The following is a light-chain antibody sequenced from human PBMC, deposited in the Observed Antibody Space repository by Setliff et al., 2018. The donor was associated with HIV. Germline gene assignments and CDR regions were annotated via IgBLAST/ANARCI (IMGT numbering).Light chain of an antibody. CDR1: SSDVGGHNY. Sequence: QSVLTQPASVSGSPGQSITISCTGTSSDVGGHNYVSWYQQHPGKAPKLRIYDVSNRPSGVSNRFSGSKSGNTASLTISGLQAEDEADYYCSSYTSTSTLFVFGTGTKVTVL. CDR2: DVS. J-gene: IGLJ1*01. V-gene: IGLV2-14*03. CDR3: SSYTSTSTLFV.